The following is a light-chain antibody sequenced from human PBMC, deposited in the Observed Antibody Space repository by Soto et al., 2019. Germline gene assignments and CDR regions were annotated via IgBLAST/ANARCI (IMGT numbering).Light chain of an antibody. J-gene: IGLJ1*01. CDR1: SSDVGFYYL. Sequence: QSALTQPASVSGSPRQSITFSCTGTSSDVGFYYLVSWYQQHPGKAPKLIIYEVTERPSGVSNRFSGSKSGNTASLTISGLQAEDEADYYCCSYASTGTYVFGTGTKLTVL. CDR3: CSYASTGTYV. CDR2: EVT. V-gene: IGLV2-23*02.